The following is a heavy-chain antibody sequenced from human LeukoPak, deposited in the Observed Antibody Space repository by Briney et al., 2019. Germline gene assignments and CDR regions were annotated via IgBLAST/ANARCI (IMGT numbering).Heavy chain of an antibody. V-gene: IGHV4-34*01. D-gene: IGHD3-10*01. J-gene: IGHJ6*03. CDR2: INHSGST. CDR1: GGSFSGYY. Sequence: SETLSLTCAVYGGSFSGYYWSWIRQPPGKGLEWIGEINHSGSTNYNPSLKSRVTISVDTSKNQFSLKLSSVTAADTAVYYCARRTYYYGSYYYMDVWGKGTTVTISS. CDR3: ARRTYYYGSYYYMDV.